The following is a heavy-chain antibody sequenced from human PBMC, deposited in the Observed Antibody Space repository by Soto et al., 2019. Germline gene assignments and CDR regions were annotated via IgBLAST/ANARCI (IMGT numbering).Heavy chain of an antibody. CDR3: ARGWRYYYGSGRTNGMDV. V-gene: IGHV4-34*01. D-gene: IGHD3-10*01. CDR2: INHSGST. J-gene: IGHJ6*02. CDR1: GGSFSGYY. Sequence: TSETLSLTCAVYGGSFSGYYWSWIRQPPGKGLEWIGEINHSGSTNYNPSLKSRVTISVDTSKNQFSLKLSSVTAADTAVYYCARGWRYYYGSGRTNGMDVWGQGTTVTVSS.